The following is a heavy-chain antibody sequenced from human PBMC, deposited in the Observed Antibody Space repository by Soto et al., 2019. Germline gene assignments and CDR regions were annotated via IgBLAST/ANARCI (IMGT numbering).Heavy chain of an antibody. J-gene: IGHJ5*02. D-gene: IGHD3-3*02. Sequence: KPXETLSRTCPVSGDSIISSDFYWGWVRQPPGKGLEWIGSIFYLGSSYYNPSLKSRVTMSVDTSKNQFSLRLRSVTAADTALYFCARQSLALRKNNWFDPWGQGIMVT. CDR1: GDSIISSDFY. V-gene: IGHV4-39*01. CDR3: ARQSLALRKNNWFDP. CDR2: IFYLGSS.